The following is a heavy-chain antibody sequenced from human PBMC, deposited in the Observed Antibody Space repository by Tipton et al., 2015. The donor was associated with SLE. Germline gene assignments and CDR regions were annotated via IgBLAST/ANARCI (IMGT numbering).Heavy chain of an antibody. D-gene: IGHD3-16*01. CDR1: GGSIRSSRHF. Sequence: TLSLTCTVSGGSIRSSRHFWGWIRQPPGEGLEWIGYLSYSGSTNYNPSLKSRVTISVDTSKNQFSLKLSSVTAADTAVYYCATQGYSDASFDYWGQGTLVTVSS. V-gene: IGHV4-61*05. CDR3: ATQGYSDASFDY. J-gene: IGHJ4*02. CDR2: LSYSGST.